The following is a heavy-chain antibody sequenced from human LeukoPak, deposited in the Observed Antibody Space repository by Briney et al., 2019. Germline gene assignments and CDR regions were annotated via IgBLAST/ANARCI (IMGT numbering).Heavy chain of an antibody. V-gene: IGHV3-23*01. J-gene: IGHJ4*02. D-gene: IGHD2-15*01. CDR2: ISNNGGYT. CDR1: GFIFSTYG. Sequence: GGSLRLSCAASGFIFSTYGMHWVRQAPGKGLEWVSAISNNGGYTYYADSVQGRFTISRDNSKSTLCLQMNSLRAEDTAVYYCAKQLGYCSDGSCYFPYWGQGTLVTVSS. CDR3: AKQLGYCSDGSCYFPY.